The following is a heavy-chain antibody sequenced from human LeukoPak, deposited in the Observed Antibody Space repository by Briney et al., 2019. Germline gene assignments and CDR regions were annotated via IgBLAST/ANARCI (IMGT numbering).Heavy chain of an antibody. CDR3: ARESYYSGSGAFDP. J-gene: IGHJ5*02. D-gene: IGHD3-10*01. Sequence: GGSLRLSCAASGFIISDFYMSWIRQAPGKGLEWVSYSSTSGSTISYADSVKGRFTISRDNAKNSLYLEMNSLRAEDTAVYYCARESYYSGSGAFDPWGQGTLVTVSS. V-gene: IGHV3-11*01. CDR2: SSTSGSTI. CDR1: GFIISDFY.